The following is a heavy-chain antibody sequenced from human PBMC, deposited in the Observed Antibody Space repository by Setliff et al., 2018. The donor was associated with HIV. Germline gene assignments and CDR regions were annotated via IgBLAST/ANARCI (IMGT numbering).Heavy chain of an antibody. V-gene: IGHV3-23*01. CDR1: GFRFSSYA. D-gene: IGHD6-13*01. Sequence: SLRLSCAASGFRFSSYAMSWVRQAPGKGLEWVSVISGSGGTTYYADSVKGRFTISRDNSKKTLYVQMNSLRAEDTAVYYCAKGAYQTGSWYADTDDAFDIWGQGTMVTVSS. CDR2: ISGSGGTT. J-gene: IGHJ3*02. CDR3: AKGAYQTGSWYADTDDAFDI.